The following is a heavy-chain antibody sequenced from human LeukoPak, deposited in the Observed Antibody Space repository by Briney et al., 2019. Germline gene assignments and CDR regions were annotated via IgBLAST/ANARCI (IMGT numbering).Heavy chain of an antibody. J-gene: IGHJ5*02. CDR3: AKGLHLTVGNWFDP. CDR2: ISGSGGST. V-gene: IGHV3-23*01. D-gene: IGHD4-23*01. Sequence: GGSLRLSCAASGFTFSSYAMSWVRQAPGKGLEWVSAISGSGGSTYYADSVKGRFTISRDNSKNTLYLHMSSLRAEDTAVYYCAKGLHLTVGNWFDPWGQGTLVTVSS. CDR1: GFTFSSYA.